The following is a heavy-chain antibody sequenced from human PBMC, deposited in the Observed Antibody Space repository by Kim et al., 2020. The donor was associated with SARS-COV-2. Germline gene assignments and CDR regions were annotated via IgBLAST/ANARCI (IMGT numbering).Heavy chain of an antibody. CDR3: ARVGYRNGYSTYVDY. CDR1: GGSISSSTYY. Sequence: SETLSLTCTVSGGSISSSTYYWGWIRQPPGKGLEWIATIYYSGRTFYNPSLKSRVTISVDTSKDQFSLKLSPVTAADTAVYYCARVGYRNGYSTYVDYWGQGTLVSVSS. V-gene: IGHV4-39*01. J-gene: IGHJ4*02. D-gene: IGHD5-18*01. CDR2: IYYSGRT.